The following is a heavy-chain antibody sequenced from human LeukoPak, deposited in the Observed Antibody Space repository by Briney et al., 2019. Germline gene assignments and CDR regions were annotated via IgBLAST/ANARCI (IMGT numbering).Heavy chain of an antibody. V-gene: IGHV4-39*07. CDR2: IYYSGST. CDR1: GGSISSSSYY. Sequence: PSETLSLTCTVSGGSISSSSYYWGWIRQPPGKGLEWIGSIYYSGSTYYNPSLKSRVTISVDTSKNQFSLKLSSVTAADTAVYYCATKSGTGAFDIWGQGTMVTVSS. CDR3: ATKSGTGAFDI. D-gene: IGHD2-15*01. J-gene: IGHJ3*02.